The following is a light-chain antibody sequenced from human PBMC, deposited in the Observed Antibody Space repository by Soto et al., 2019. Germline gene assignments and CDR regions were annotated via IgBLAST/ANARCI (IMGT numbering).Light chain of an antibody. V-gene: IGLV1-51*02. CDR3: GTWDNSLSAGV. CDR2: ENN. CDR1: SSNIGSKY. Sequence: QSVLTQPPSVSAAPGQKVTISCSGSSSNIGSKYVSWYQQFPGTGPRLLIYENNKRPSGIPDRFSGSKSGTSAILGITGLQTGDEADYYCGTWDNSLSAGVFGGGTKVTVL. J-gene: IGLJ2*01.